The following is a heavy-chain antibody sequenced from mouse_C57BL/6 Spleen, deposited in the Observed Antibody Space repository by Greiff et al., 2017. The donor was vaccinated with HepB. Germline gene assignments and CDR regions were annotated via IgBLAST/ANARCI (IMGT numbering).Heavy chain of an antibody. CDR1: GYTFTSYW. Sequence: QVQLQQSGTELVKPGASVKLSCKASGYTFTSYWMHWVKQRPGQGLEWIGNINPSNGGTNYNEKFKSKATLTVDKSSSTAYMQLSSLTSEDSAVYYCARELLWLPYWYVDVWGTGTTVTVSS. J-gene: IGHJ1*03. CDR3: ARELLWLPYWYVDV. V-gene: IGHV1-53*01. CDR2: INPSNGGT. D-gene: IGHD2-2*01.